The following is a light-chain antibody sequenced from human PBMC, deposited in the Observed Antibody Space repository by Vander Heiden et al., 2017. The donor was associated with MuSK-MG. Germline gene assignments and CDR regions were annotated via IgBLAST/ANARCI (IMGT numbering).Light chain of an antibody. CDR3: MQALKTPLT. J-gene: IGKJ4*01. CDR2: LGS. V-gene: IGKV2-28*01. CDR1: HCLMYSNRYNY. Sequence: EIVMTQSPLSLPVTPREPPSISSRSSHCLMYSNRYNYLDWYLQKPGQSPQLLIYLGSTRASGVPDRFSGSGSGTDFTLTISRLQAEDVGVYYCMQALKTPLTFGGGTKVEIK.